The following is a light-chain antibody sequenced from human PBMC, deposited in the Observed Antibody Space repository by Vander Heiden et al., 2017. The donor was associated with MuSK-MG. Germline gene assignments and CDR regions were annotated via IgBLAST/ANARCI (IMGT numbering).Light chain of an antibody. CDR3: QGYGSSGIN. CDR2: GAS. J-gene: IGKJ3*01. CDR1: QSVSSSY. V-gene: IGKV3-20*01. Sequence: DIALTQSPGTLSLSPGERATLSCRASQSVSSSYLAWYQQKPGQAPRLLIYGASSSATGIPDRFSGSGSGTDFTLTISRLEPEDFAVYYCQGYGSSGINFGPGTKVDIK.